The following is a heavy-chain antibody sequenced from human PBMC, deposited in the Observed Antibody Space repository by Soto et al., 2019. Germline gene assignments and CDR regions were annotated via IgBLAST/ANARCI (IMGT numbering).Heavy chain of an antibody. D-gene: IGHD3-22*01. Sequence: ASVKVSCKASGYTFTSYAMHWVRQAPGQRLEWMGWINAGNGNTKYSQKFQGRVTITRDTSASTAYMELSSLRSEDTAVYYCARDYDSRCYIHFKYRGKGTRIIFSS. V-gene: IGHV1-3*01. CDR2: INAGNGNT. J-gene: IGHJ4*02. CDR1: GYTFTSYA. CDR3: ARDYDSRCYIHFKY.